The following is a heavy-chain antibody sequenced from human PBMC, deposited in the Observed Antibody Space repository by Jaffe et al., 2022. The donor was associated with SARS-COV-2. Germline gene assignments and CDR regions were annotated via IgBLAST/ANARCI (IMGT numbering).Heavy chain of an antibody. V-gene: IGHV3-64*01. CDR3: ARSIAESQDAFDI. CDR1: GFTFSSYA. J-gene: IGHJ3*02. CDR2: ISSNGGST. Sequence: EVQLVESGGGLVQPGGSLRLSCAASGFTFSSYAMHWVRQAPGKGLEYVSAISSNGGSTYYANSVKGRFTISRDNSKNTLYLQMGSLRAEDMAVYYCARSIAESQDAFDIWGQGTMVTVSS. D-gene: IGHD6-6*01.